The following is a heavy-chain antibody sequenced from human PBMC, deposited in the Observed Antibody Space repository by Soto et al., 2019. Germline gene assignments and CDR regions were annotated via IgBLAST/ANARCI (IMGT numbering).Heavy chain of an antibody. CDR3: ARASGWFDP. CDR2: IYYSGST. Sequence: SETLSLTCTVSGGSISNYYWSWLRQPPGKGLEWIGYIYYSGSTNYNPSLKSRVTISVDTSKNQFSLKLSSVTAADTAVYYCARASGWFDPWGQGTLVTVSS. CDR1: GGSISNYY. J-gene: IGHJ5*02. V-gene: IGHV4-59*01.